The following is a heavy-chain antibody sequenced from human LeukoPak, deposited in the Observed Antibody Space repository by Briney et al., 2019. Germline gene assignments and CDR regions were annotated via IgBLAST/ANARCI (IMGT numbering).Heavy chain of an antibody. CDR3: ARGRDSSGYYYGSHDY. J-gene: IGHJ4*02. Sequence: PSETLSLTCTVSGGSISSYYWSWIRQPPGKGLEWIGYIYYSGSTNYNPSLKSRVTISVDTSKNQFSLKLSSVTAADTAVYYSARGRDSSGYYYGSHDYWGQGTLVTVSS. CDR1: GGSISSYY. V-gene: IGHV4-59*01. CDR2: IYYSGST. D-gene: IGHD3-22*01.